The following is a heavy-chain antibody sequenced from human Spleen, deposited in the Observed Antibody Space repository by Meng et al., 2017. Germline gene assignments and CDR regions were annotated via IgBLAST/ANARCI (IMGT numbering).Heavy chain of an antibody. CDR1: GYTFTSYA. Sequence: QVHLVQSGSEVKKPGASVKVSCKASGYTFTSYAMHWVRQAPGQRLEWMGWINAGNGNTKYSQKFQGRVTITRDTSASTAYMELRSLRSDDTAVYYCARDWDTAMVYDYWGQGTLVTVSS. V-gene: IGHV1-3*01. CDR3: ARDWDTAMVYDY. D-gene: IGHD5-18*01. CDR2: INAGNGNT. J-gene: IGHJ4*02.